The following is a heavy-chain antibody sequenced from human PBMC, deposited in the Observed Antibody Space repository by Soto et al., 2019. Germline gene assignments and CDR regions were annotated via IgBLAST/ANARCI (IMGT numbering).Heavy chain of an antibody. J-gene: IGHJ4*02. D-gene: IGHD6-13*01. CDR2: MNPNSGNT. Sequence: ASVKVSCKASGYTFTGYDINWVRQATGQRLEWMGWMNPNSGNTGYAQKFQGRVTITRDTSASTAYMELSSLRSEDTAVYYCARGPRVGQQLVPGYWGQGTLVTVSS. V-gene: IGHV1-8*01. CDR3: ARGPRVGQQLVPGY. CDR1: GYTFTGYD.